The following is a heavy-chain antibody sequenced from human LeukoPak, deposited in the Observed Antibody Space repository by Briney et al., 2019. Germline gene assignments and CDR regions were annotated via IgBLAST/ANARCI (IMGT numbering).Heavy chain of an antibody. CDR2: IYYSGST. J-gene: IGHJ6*02. V-gene: IGHV4-59*01. Sequence: SETLSLTCTVSGGSISSYYWSWIRQPPGKGLEWIGYIYYSGSTNYNPSLKSRVTISVDTSKNQFSLKLSSVTAADTVVYYCARDPFHYYGMDVWGQGTTVTVSS. CDR3: ARDPFHYYGMDV. CDR1: GGSISSYY.